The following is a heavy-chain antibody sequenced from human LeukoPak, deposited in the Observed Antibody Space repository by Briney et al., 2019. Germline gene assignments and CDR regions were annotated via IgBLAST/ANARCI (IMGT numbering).Heavy chain of an antibody. J-gene: IGHJ6*02. CDR3: ARARGYSYGFYYYYGMDV. D-gene: IGHD5-18*01. Sequence: PSETLSLTCTVSGGSISSGGYYWSWIRQHPGKGLEWIGYIYYSGSTYYNPSLKSRVTISVDTSKNQFSLKLSSVTAADTAVYYCARARGYSYGFYYYYGMDVWGQGTTVTVSS. CDR1: GGSISSGGYY. V-gene: IGHV4-31*03. CDR2: IYYSGST.